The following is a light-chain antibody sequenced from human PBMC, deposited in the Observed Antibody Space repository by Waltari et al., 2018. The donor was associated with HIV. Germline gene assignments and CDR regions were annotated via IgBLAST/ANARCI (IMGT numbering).Light chain of an antibody. V-gene: IGLV3-9*01. CDR1: NLASKD. CDR2: DNN. J-gene: IGLJ1*01. CDR3: QVWDSDTGV. Sequence: SYELTQTPSVSLSLGQTATVACGGDNLASKDAHWYQQKPGRPPVLVIYDNNKRPSGIPGRFSGFNSGITATLTISGAQGDDEADYYCQVWDSDTGVFGSGTKVTVL.